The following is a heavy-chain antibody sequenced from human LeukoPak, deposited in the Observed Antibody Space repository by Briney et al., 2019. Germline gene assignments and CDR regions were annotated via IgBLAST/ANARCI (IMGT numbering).Heavy chain of an antibody. V-gene: IGHV3-21*01. D-gene: IGHD6-19*01. CDR2: ISSSSSYI. CDR3: ASQIRIAVAGTSVY. Sequence: GGSLRLSCAASGFTFSSYSMNWVRQAPGQGLEWVSSISSSSSYIYYADSVKGRFTISRDNAKNSLYLQMNSLRAEDTAVYYCASQIRIAVAGTSVYWGQGTLVTVSS. J-gene: IGHJ4*02. CDR1: GFTFSSYS.